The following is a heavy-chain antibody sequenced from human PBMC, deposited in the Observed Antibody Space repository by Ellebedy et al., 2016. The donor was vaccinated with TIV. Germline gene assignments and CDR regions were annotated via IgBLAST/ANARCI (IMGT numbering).Heavy chain of an antibody. J-gene: IGHJ4*02. CDR3: ASRSTRVVYDY. D-gene: IGHD2-2*01. V-gene: IGHV3-23*01. CDR2: ISGTGSGT. Sequence: PGGSLRLSCAASGFTFSDYYMSWIRQAQGKGLVWVSAISGTGSGTYYADSVKGRFTISRDNSKNTVFLQMNSLRVEDTAVYYCASRSTRVVYDYWGQGTLVTVSS. CDR1: GFTFSDYY.